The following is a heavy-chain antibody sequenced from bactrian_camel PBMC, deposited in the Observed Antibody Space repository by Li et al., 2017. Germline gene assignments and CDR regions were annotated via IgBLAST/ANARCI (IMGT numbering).Heavy chain of an antibody. J-gene: IGHJ4*01. CDR1: GYTYVIPC. CDR3: VKPNPDARGGFDH. D-gene: IGHD1*01. CDR2: IDSDGST. V-gene: IGHV3S53*01. Sequence: QLVESGGGSVQAGGSLRLTCVASGYTYVIPCMAWFRQAPGEEREGVAAIDSDGSTSYADFVQGRFTISRDNAKNTVYLLMNSLKPEDTAVYYCVKPNPDARGGFDHWGQGTQVTVS.